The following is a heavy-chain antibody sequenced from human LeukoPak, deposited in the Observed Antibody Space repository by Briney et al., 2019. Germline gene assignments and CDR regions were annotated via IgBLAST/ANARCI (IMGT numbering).Heavy chain of an antibody. CDR1: GFTFTDHA. CDR2: INAGGDRI. CDR3: AKQLGYCSDGSCYFPY. J-gene: IGHJ4*02. V-gene: IGHV3-23*01. D-gene: IGHD2-15*01. Sequence: GGSLRLYCAASGFTFTDHALTWVRQSPGKGLESVASINAGGDRIHFADSVKGRFTISRDNSKSTLCLQMNSLRAEDTAVYYCAKQLGYCSDGSCYFPYWGQGTLVTVSS.